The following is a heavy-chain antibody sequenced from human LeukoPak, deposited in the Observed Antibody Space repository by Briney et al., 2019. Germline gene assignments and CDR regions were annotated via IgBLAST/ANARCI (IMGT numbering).Heavy chain of an antibody. D-gene: IGHD6-13*01. V-gene: IGHV4-39*07. CDR1: GGSISSSSYY. J-gene: IGHJ4*02. CDR3: ATTGYSSSWFFDY. Sequence: SETLSLTCTVSGGSISSSSYYWGWIRQPPGKGLEWIGSIYYSGSTYYNPSLKSRVTISVDTSKNQFSLELSSVTAADTAVYYCATTGYSSSWFFDYWGQGTLVTVSS. CDR2: IYYSGST.